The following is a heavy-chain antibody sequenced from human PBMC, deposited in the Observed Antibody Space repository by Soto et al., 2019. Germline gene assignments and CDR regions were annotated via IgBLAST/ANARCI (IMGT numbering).Heavy chain of an antibody. CDR2: IYHSGST. Sequence: PSETLSLTCAVSGGSISSGGYSWSWIRQPPGKGLEWIGYIYHSGSTYYNPSLKSRVTVSVDTSKNQFSLKLSSVTAADTAVYYCTRRSASTVTKFDYFGQGTLLTASS. J-gene: IGHJ4*02. V-gene: IGHV4-30-2*01. CDR1: GGSISSGGYS. D-gene: IGHD4-17*01. CDR3: TRRSASTVTKFDY.